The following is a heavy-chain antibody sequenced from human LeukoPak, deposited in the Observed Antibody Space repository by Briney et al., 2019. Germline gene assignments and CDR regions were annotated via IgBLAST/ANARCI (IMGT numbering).Heavy chain of an antibody. CDR1: GFTCNSFW. CDR2: IKQGGSEK. J-gene: IGHJ4*02. V-gene: IGHV3-7*01. Sequence: PGGSLRLSCAASGFTCNSFWMSWVRQAPGKGLEWVANIKQGGSEKYYVDSVRGRFTISRDNAKNSLYLQMNSLRAEDTAVYYCARGSRYCSSTSCYSFDYWGQGTLVTVSS. CDR3: ARGSRYCSSTSCYSFDY. D-gene: IGHD2-2*02.